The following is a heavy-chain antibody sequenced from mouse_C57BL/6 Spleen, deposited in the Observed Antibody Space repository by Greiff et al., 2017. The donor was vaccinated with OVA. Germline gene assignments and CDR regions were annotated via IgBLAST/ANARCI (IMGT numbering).Heavy chain of an antibody. D-gene: IGHD2-1*01. J-gene: IGHJ2*01. V-gene: IGHV5-17*01. CDR3: ASAPYGNSYYFDY. Sequence: EVQLVESGGGLVKPGGSLKLSCAASGFTFSDYGMHWVRQAPEKGLEWVAYISSGSSTIYYADTVKGRITITKDNAKNTLFLQMTSLRSEDTAMYYCASAPYGNSYYFDYWGQGTTLTVSS. CDR1: GFTFSDYG. CDR2: ISSGSSTI.